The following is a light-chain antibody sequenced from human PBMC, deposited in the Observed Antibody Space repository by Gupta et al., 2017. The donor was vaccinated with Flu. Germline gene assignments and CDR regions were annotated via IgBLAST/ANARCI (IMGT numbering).Light chain of an antibody. V-gene: IGLV2-14*03. CDR1: SSDVGGYNY. CDR2: DVS. CDR3: NEHTTSNTLV. Sequence: ITITCTGTSSDVGGYNYVCWYQHHPGKHHILMIYDVSNRPAGVSDRFSGSKSGTTAFMTISGLQAEDEAYYYCNEHTTSNTLVFGGGTKLTVL. J-gene: IGLJ2*01.